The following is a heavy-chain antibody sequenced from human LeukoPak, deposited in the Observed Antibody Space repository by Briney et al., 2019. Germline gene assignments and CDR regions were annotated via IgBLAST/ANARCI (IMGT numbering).Heavy chain of an antibody. CDR2: ISYDGSNK. V-gene: IGHV3-30*03. J-gene: IGHJ6*03. D-gene: IGHD6-13*01. Sequence: GGSLRPSCAASGFTFSDYYMGWIRQAPGKGLEWVAVISYDGSNKYYADSVKGRFTISRDNSKNTLYLQMNSLRAEDTAVYYCAAANPKHYYYYMDVWGKGTTVTVSS. CDR3: AAANPKHYYYYMDV. CDR1: GFTFSDYY.